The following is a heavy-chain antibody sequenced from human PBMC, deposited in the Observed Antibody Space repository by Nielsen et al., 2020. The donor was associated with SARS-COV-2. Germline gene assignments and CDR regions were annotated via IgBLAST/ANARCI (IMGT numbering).Heavy chain of an antibody. V-gene: IGHV3-9*01. J-gene: IGHJ6*01. CDR2: ISWNSGSI. CDR3: TLLQEHL. CDR1: GFTFDDYA. Sequence: GGSLRLSCAASGFTFDDYAMHWVRQAPGKGLEWVSGISWNSGSIAYADSVKGRFTISRDNAKNSLHLQMNSLHQGPIGLTPGTLLQEHLWG.